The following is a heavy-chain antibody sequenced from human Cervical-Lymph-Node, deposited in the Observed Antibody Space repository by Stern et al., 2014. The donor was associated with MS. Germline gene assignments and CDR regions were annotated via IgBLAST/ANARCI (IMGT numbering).Heavy chain of an antibody. CDR1: GYNFIDYY. V-gene: IGHV1-46*01. D-gene: IGHD7-27*01. J-gene: IGHJ4*02. CDR3: ARVGWGGLDS. CDR2: NNPTGCST. Sequence: QVQLVQSGAEVKKPGASVRLSCTASGYNFIDYYIHWVRQAPGHGLEWVGFNNPTGCSTSYAQKFQGGVTLASDTSTSTVYVELHSLSSEDTAVYYCARVGWGGLDSWGQGTLITVSS.